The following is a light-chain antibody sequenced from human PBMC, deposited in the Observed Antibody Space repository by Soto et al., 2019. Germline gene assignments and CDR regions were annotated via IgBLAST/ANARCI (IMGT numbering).Light chain of an antibody. CDR2: DVT. CDR1: SSDVGGYDY. V-gene: IGLV2-14*01. J-gene: IGLJ2*01. CDR3: SSYTSSNTLT. Sequence: QSVLTQPASVSGSPGQSITISCTGTSSDVGGYDYVSWYQQHPGKVPKLIIYDVTNRPSGVSKRFSGSKSGNTASLTISGLQAEDEADYDCSSYTSSNTLTFGGGTKLTVL.